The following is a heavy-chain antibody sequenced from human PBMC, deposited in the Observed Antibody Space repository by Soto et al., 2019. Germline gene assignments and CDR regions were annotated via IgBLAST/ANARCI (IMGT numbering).Heavy chain of an antibody. J-gene: IGHJ6*02. V-gene: IGHV1-18*04. CDR3: AREKGKAVTGTYYYYGMDV. CDR1: GYTFTSYG. D-gene: IGHD6-19*01. CDR2: ISPYTGNT. Sequence: QVQLVQSGAEVKRPGASLKVSCKASGYTFTSYGINWVRQAPGQGLEWMGWISPYTGNTNYAQEFQGRVTMTADTSTSTPYRELRRLRSDDTAVYYCAREKGKAVTGTYYYYGMDVWGQGTTVTVSS.